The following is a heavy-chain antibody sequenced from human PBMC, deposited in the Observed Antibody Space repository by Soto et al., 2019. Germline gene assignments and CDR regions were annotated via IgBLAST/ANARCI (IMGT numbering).Heavy chain of an antibody. CDR3: ARDPVGGNWFDP. V-gene: IGHV1-18*01. Sequence: ASVKFSCKASGYTFTSYGISWVRQAPGQGLEWMGWINPYNGNTNYAQKLQGRVTMTTDTSTSTAYMELRSLRSDDTAVYYCARDPVGGNWFDPWGQGTLVTVSS. CDR2: INPYNGNT. CDR1: GYTFTSYG. J-gene: IGHJ5*02. D-gene: IGHD1-26*01.